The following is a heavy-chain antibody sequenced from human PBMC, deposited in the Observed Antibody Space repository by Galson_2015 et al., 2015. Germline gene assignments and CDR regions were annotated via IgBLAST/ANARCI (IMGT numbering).Heavy chain of an antibody. CDR2: IYPGDSDT. J-gene: IGHJ6*02. D-gene: IGHD6-6*01. V-gene: IGHV5-51*03. Sequence: QSGAAVKKPGESLKISCKGSGYSFTTYWIAWVRQVPGRGLEWMGVIYPGDSDTRYSPSFQGQVTISADKSISTAYLQWSSLKASDSAMYYCARRPAHYYGMDVWGQGTTVTVSS. CDR3: ARRPAHYYGMDV. CDR1: GYSFTTYW.